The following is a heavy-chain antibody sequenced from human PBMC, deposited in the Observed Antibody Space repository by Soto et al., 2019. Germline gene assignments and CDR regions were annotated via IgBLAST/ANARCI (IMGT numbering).Heavy chain of an antibody. CDR3: AKDAAMVSSTFNYFDH. Sequence: GGSLRLSCAASGFFFSSYAMSWVRQAPGKGLEWVSGIGGSGGYTSYADSVKGRFTISRDNSKNKVYLQMKSLRAEDTAVYYCAKDAAMVSSTFNYFDHWGQGALVTVPS. CDR2: IGGSGGYT. V-gene: IGHV3-23*01. CDR1: GFFFSSYA. D-gene: IGHD6-6*01. J-gene: IGHJ4*02.